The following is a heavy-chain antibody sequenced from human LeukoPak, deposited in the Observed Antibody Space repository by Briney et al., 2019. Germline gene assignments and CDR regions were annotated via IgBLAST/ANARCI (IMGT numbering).Heavy chain of an antibody. Sequence: PGRSLRLSCAPSTFTFSSYAMSWVRHAPEEGLEWVSAISGSGGSTYYADSVKGRFTISRDNSKNTLYLQMNSLRAEDTAVYYCAKDMYDGWPRDYYGMDVWGQGTTVTVSS. D-gene: IGHD2-8*01. CDR3: AKDMYDGWPRDYYGMDV. J-gene: IGHJ6*02. CDR1: TFTFSSYA. CDR2: ISGSGGST. V-gene: IGHV3-23*01.